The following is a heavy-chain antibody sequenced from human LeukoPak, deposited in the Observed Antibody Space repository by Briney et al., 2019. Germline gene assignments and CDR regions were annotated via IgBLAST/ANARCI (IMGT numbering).Heavy chain of an antibody. D-gene: IGHD1-14*01. CDR1: GYTFTSYD. V-gene: IGHV1-8*01. J-gene: IGHJ4*02. CDR2: MNPNSGNT. Sequence: ASVKVSCKASGYTFTSYDIIWVRQVTGQGLERMGWMNPNSGNTGHAQKFQGSVTMTRNTSISTAYMELSSLRSEDTAVYYCARGRRGLPDVYWAQGTLVTVSS. CDR3: ARGRRGLPDVY.